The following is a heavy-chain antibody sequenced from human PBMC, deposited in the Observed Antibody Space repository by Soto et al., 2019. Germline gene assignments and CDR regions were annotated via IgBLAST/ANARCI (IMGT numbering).Heavy chain of an antibody. CDR1: GFTFSSYG. Sequence: PGGSLRLSCAASGFTFSSYGMHWVRQAPGKGLEWVAVISYDGSNKYYADSVKGRFTISRDNSKNTLYLQMNSLRAEDTAVYYCAKDGGPHYCDNGMDVWGQGPTVTVSS. CDR3: AKDGGPHYCDNGMDV. D-gene: IGHD3-22*01. J-gene: IGHJ6*02. V-gene: IGHV3-30*18. CDR2: ISYDGSNK.